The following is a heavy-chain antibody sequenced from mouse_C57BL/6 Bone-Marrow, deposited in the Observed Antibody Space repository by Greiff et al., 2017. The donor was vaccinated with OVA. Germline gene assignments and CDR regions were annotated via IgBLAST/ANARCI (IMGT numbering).Heavy chain of an antibody. CDR3: ARWGLRRGYAMDY. V-gene: IGHV1-64*01. CDR2: IHPNSGST. CDR1: GYTFTSYW. D-gene: IGHD2-4*01. J-gene: IGHJ4*01. Sequence: VQLQQPGAELVKPGASVKLSCKASGYTFTSYWMHWVKQRSGQGLEWIGMIHPNSGSTNYNEKFKSKATLTVDKSSSTAYMQLSSLTSEDSAVYYCARWGLRRGYAMDYWGQGTSVTVSS.